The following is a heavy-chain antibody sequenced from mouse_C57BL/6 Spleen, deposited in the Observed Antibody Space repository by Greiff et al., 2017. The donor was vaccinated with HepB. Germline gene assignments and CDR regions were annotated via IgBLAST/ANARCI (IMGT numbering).Heavy chain of an antibody. D-gene: IGHD1-1*01. CDR1: GYTFTSYW. V-gene: IGHV1-55*01. Sequence: VQLQQSGAELVKPGASVKMSCKASGYTFTSYWITWVKQRPGQGLEWIGDIYPGSGSTNYNEKFKSKATLTVDTSSSTAYMQLSSLTSEDSAVYYCARSPNYYGSSYWYFDVWGTGTTVTVSS. J-gene: IGHJ1*03. CDR3: ARSPNYYGSSYWYFDV. CDR2: IYPGSGST.